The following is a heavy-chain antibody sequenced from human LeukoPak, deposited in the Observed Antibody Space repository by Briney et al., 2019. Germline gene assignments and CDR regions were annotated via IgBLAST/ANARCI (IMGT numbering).Heavy chain of an antibody. Sequence: SETLSLTCAVYGGSFSGYYWSWIRQPPGKGLERIGEINHSGSTSYNPSLKSRVTISVDTSKNQFSLKLSSVTAADTAVYYCARGSNSSSWYGGFDYWGQGTLVTVSS. J-gene: IGHJ4*02. CDR1: GGSFSGYY. D-gene: IGHD6-13*01. V-gene: IGHV4-34*01. CDR2: INHSGST. CDR3: ARGSNSSSWYGGFDY.